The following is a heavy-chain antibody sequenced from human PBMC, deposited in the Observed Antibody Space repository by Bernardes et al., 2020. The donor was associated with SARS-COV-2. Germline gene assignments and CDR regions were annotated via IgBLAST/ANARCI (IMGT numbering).Heavy chain of an antibody. CDR2: LNERGAA. CDR3: ARGQVDFTMVVVDFTGASFYLDP. CDR1: GGSFRGSP. Sequence: SETLSLTCAVYGGSFRGSPWSWIRQAPGTGLEWIGELNERGAANYNPSLKSRISISVDTSNNQMSLKLNSVTAADTAVYYCARGQVDFTMVVVDFTGASFYLDPWGQGTRFTVSS. V-gene: IGHV4-34*01. J-gene: IGHJ5*02. D-gene: IGHD3-22*01.